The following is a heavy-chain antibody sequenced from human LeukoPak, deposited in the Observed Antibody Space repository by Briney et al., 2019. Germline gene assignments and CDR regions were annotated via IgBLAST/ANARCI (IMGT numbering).Heavy chain of an antibody. Sequence: SETLSLTCAVYGRSLSGYHWSWIRQPPGKGLEWIGYIYYSGSTNYNPSLKSRVTISVDTSKNQFSLKLSSVTAADTAVYYCARVGRQLRTDEHDAFDIWGQGTMVTVSS. V-gene: IGHV4-59*01. CDR3: ARVGRQLRTDEHDAFDI. CDR1: GRSLSGYH. D-gene: IGHD6-13*01. J-gene: IGHJ3*02. CDR2: IYYSGST.